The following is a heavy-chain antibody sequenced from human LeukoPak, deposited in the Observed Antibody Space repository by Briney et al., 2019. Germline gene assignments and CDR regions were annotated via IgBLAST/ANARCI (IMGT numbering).Heavy chain of an antibody. J-gene: IGHJ4*02. V-gene: IGHV3-7*01. CDR3: ARSVDY. Sequence: GGSLRLSCEASGFTFSNYWMSWVRQAPGKGLEWVANISPDGSASFYVDSVKGRFTISRDNAKNSLYLQMFSLRAEDTAVYYCARSVDYWGQGTLVTVSS. CDR2: ISPDGSAS. CDR1: GFTFSNYW.